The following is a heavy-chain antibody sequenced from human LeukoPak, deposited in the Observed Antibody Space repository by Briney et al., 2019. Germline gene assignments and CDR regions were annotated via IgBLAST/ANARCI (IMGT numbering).Heavy chain of an antibody. J-gene: IGHJ4*02. CDR2: ISSSSSTI. V-gene: IGHV3-48*01. Sequence: GGSLRLSCADPGFTFSSYSMNRVRQAPGKGLGWVSYISSSSSTIYYADSVKGRFTISRDNAKNSLYLQMNSLRAEDTAVYYCARDARYYYDSSGYYYWGQGTLVTVSS. CDR3: ARDARYYYDSSGYYY. D-gene: IGHD3-22*01. CDR1: GFTFSSYS.